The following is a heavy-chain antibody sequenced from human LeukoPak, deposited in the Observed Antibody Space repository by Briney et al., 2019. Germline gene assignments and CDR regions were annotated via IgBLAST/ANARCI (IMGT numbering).Heavy chain of an antibody. D-gene: IGHD1-26*01. CDR2: IKQDGSEK. Sequence: GGSLRLSCAASGFTFNSYWMNWVRQAPGKGLEWVANIKQDGSEKYYVDSVKGRFTISRDNAKNSLYLQMNSLRAEDTAVYYCARLPLSNPSEWGMDYWGQGTLVTVSS. CDR1: GFTFNSYW. V-gene: IGHV3-7*01. CDR3: ARLPLSNPSEWGMDY. J-gene: IGHJ4*02.